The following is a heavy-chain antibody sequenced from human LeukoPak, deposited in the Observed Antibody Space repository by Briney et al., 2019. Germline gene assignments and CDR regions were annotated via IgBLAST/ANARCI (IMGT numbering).Heavy chain of an antibody. CDR2: IYYSGGT. CDR1: GGSISSSSYY. CDR3: ARGSSPFDY. V-gene: IGHV4-39*01. J-gene: IGHJ4*02. Sequence: SETLSLTCTVSGGSISSSSYYWGWVRQPPGKGLEFVGSIYYSGGTYYNPSLKSRVTISVDTSKNQFSLKLSSVTAADTAVYYCARGSSPFDYWGQGTLVTVSS.